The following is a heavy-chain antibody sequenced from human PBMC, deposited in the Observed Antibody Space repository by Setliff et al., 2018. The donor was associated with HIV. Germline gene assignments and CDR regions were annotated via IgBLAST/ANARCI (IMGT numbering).Heavy chain of an antibody. CDR1: GDSMNSHF. D-gene: IGHD4-4*01. J-gene: IGHJ4*02. CDR2: IYYSGST. Sequence: PSETLSLTCTVSGDSMNSHFWNWIRQPPGKGLEWIGNIYYSGSTNYNPSLKSRVTISIDRSKKQFSLKVNSVTAADTAVYYCARDPEKGDHYNYDFWGQGTLVTVSS. V-gene: IGHV4-59*11. CDR3: ARDPEKGDHYNYDF.